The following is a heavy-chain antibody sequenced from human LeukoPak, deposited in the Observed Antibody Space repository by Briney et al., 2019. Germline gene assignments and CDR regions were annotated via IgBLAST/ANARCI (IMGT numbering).Heavy chain of an antibody. CDR2: IYYSGST. J-gene: IGHJ6*03. V-gene: IGHV4-39*01. CDR3: ARILEGYCSSTSCYGNYYYMDV. CDR1: GGTISSSSYY. Sequence: SETLSLTCTVSGGTISSSSYYWGWIRQPPGKGLEWIGSIYYSGSTYYNPSLKSRVTISVDTSKNQFSLKLSSVTAADTAVYYCARILEGYCSSTSCYGNYYYMDVWGKGTTVTISS. D-gene: IGHD2-2*01.